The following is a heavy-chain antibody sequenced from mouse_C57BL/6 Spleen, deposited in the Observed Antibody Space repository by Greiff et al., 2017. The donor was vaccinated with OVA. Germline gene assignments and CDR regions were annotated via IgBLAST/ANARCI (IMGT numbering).Heavy chain of an antibody. J-gene: IGHJ4*01. D-gene: IGHD2-4*01. CDR3: TRYGDYDGTYAMDD. V-gene: IGHV1-15*01. CDR2: IDPETGGT. CDR1: GYTFTDYE. Sequence: QVQLQQSGAELVRPGASVTLSCKASGYTFTDYEMHWVKQTPVHGLEWIGAIDPETGGTAYNQKFKGKAILTADKSSSAAYMDLRSLASEDAAVDDCTRYGDYDGTYAMDDWGQGNSVTVSS.